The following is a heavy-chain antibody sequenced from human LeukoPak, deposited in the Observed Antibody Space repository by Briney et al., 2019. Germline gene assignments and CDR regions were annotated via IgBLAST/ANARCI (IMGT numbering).Heavy chain of an antibody. D-gene: IGHD1-26*01. CDR2: IWYDGSNK. V-gene: IGHV3-33*01. CDR3: AREHSGSYSYYFDY. CDR1: GFTFSSYG. Sequence: QPGRSLRLSCAASGFTFSSYGMHWVRHAPGKGLEWVAVIWYDGSNKYYADSVKGRFTISRDNSKNTLYLQMNSLRAEDTAVYYCAREHSGSYSYYFDYWGQGTLVTVSS. J-gene: IGHJ4*02.